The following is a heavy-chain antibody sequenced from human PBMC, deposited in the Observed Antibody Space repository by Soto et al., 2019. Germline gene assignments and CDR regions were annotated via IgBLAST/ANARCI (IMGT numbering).Heavy chain of an antibody. CDR3: ARYSSSPNWFDP. CDR1: GDSISRGFHY. V-gene: IGHV4-31*03. Sequence: QVQLQEAGPGLVKPSQTLSLTCSVSGDSISRGFHYWSWIRQPPGKGLEWIGHIYYSGSTFYNPSRKSRVAISVDTSKNQFSLKLNSITAADTAVYYCARYSSSPNWFDPWGQGTLVTVSS. J-gene: IGHJ5*02. D-gene: IGHD6-13*01. CDR2: IYYSGST.